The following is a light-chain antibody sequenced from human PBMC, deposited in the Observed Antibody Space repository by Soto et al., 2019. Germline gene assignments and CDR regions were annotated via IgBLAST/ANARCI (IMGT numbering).Light chain of an antibody. J-gene: IGKJ5*01. CDR3: QQYGSSPPVT. CDR2: GAS. CDR1: QSVGSNY. Sequence: IVLTHSPCTLAFSPLEGATLDCIWVQSVGSNYLAWYQQKPGQAPRVLIYGASSRATGIPDRFSGSGSGTDFTLTISRLEPEDFAVYYCQQYGSSPPVTFGQGTRLEIK. V-gene: IGKV3-20*01.